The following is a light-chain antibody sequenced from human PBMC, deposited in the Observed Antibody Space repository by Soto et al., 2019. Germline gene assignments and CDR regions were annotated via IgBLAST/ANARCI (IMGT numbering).Light chain of an antibody. Sequence: DIQMTQSPSSLSASVGDRVTITCQASHDITNHLHWYQQKPGKAPKLLVYNASTLETGVPSRFSGSGFGTDVTFIIINLQPEDFATCLCQLCHNLPLTVGQGTQVEIK. CDR1: HDITNH. V-gene: IGKV1-33*01. CDR2: NAS. CDR3: QLCHNLPLT. J-gene: IGKJ1*01.